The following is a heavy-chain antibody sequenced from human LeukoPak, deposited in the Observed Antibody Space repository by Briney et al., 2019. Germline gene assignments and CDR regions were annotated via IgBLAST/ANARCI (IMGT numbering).Heavy chain of an antibody. J-gene: IGHJ4*02. D-gene: IGHD4/OR15-4a*01. CDR1: RFTFTNAW. CDR3: AIDEPNYAPYDFDY. Sequence: SGGSLRLSCAASRFTFTNAWMNWVRQAPGKGLEWVGRIKSKGDGETTDYAAPVKGRFTISRDYSNNMVYLQMNSLKIEDTAVYYGAIDEPNYAPYDFDYWGQATQVTVSS. V-gene: IGHV3-15*01. CDR2: IKSKGDGETT.